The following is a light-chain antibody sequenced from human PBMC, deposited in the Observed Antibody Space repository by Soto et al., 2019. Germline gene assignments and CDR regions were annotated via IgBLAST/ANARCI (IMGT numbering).Light chain of an antibody. CDR3: QQYGSAPFT. V-gene: IGKV3-20*01. CDR2: DAS. CDR1: QSVSSSY. Sequence: EIVLTQSPGTLSLSPGERATLSCRASQSVSSSYLAWYQQKPGQAPGLLIYDASSRATGIPDRISGSGSGTDFTLTISRLEPEDFAVYYCQQYGSAPFTFGPGTKVDIK. J-gene: IGKJ3*01.